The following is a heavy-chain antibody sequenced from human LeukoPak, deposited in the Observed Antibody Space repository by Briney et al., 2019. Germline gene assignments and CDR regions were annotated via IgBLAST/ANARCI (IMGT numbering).Heavy chain of an antibody. CDR1: VSPSGDYT. J-gene: IGHJ4*02. CDR2: NRITAYGATT. Sequence: LGRPRSPPCTSPVSPSGDYTMSWVRPAPGKGLEWVGFNRITAYGATTDYAASVTGRFIISRDDSKNIPYLQMNSLKTEDTAMYYCTRGEMATTPHYFDYWGQGTLVTVSS. CDR3: TRGEMATTPHYFDY. D-gene: IGHD5-24*01. V-gene: IGHV3-49*04.